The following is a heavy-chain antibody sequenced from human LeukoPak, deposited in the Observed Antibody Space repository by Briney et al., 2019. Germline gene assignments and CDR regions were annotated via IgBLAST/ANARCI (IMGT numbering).Heavy chain of an antibody. CDR1: GFTFNNYN. V-gene: IGHV3-21*01. CDR2: ITSSGAYI. D-gene: IGHD1-26*01. J-gene: IGHJ6*03. CDR3: SRDPYSGNYGNYYYYYMDV. Sequence: PGGSLRLSCAASGFTFNNYNMHWVRQAPGKALEWVSSITSSGAYIFYADAVKGRFTISRENAKDSLYLQMNSLGPEDTAVYYCSRDPYSGNYGNYYYYYMDVWGKGTTVTISS.